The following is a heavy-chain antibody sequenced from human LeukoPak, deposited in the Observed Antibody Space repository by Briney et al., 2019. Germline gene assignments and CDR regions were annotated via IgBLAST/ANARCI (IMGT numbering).Heavy chain of an antibody. Sequence: PSETLSLTCAVNGGSFSGYYWTWIRQPPGKGLEWIGEINHSGNTNYNPSLKSRVAISVDTSKNQFSLKLSSVIAADTAMYYCARSKDGSGFAAYWGQGTQVTVSS. D-gene: IGHD3-22*01. J-gene: IGHJ4*02. CDR1: GGSFSGYY. V-gene: IGHV4-34*01. CDR2: INHSGNT. CDR3: ARSKDGSGFAAY.